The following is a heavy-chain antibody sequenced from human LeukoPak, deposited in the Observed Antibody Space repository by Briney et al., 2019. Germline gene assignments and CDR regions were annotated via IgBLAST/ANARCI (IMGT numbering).Heavy chain of an antibody. J-gene: IGHJ4*02. CDR1: GGSISSGGYY. D-gene: IGHD2-21*02. CDR3: ARSKWSAYCGGDCYTVYFDY. V-gene: IGHV4-31*03. Sequence: SETLPLTCTVSGGSISSGGYYWSWIRQHPGKGLEWIGYIYYSGSTYYNPSLTSRVSISVDTSKNHFSLKLSSVTAADTAVYYCARSKWSAYCGGDCYTVYFDYWGQGTLVTVSS. CDR2: IYYSGST.